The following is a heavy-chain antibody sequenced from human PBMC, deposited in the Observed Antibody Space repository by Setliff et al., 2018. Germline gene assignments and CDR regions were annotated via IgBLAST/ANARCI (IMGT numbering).Heavy chain of an antibody. V-gene: IGHV3-74*01. CDR2: INSDGSTT. CDR3: ARGGDGYNNGMDV. J-gene: IGHJ6*02. Sequence: GSLRLSCAASGFTFSNYWIHWVRQVPGRGLVWVSRINSDGSTTNYADSVKGRFTTSREKAKNTLYLQLSNLRAEDTAVYYCARGGDGYNNGMDVWGQGTMVTVSS. CDR1: GFTFSNYW. D-gene: IGHD5-12*01.